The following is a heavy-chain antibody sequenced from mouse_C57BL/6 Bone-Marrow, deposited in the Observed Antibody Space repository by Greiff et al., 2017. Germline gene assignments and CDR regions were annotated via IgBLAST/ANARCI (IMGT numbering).Heavy chain of an antibody. CDR3: ARPYYSNYGYFDV. CDR1: GYSFTSYW. V-gene: IGHV1-55*01. J-gene: IGHJ1*03. D-gene: IGHD2-5*01. Sequence: FQLQQPGAELVKPGASVKMSCKASGYSFTSYWITWVKQRPGQGLEWIGDIYPGSGSTNYNEKFKSKATLTVDASSSTAYMQLSSLTSEDSAVYYYARPYYSNYGYFDVWGTGTTVTVSS. CDR2: IYPGSGST.